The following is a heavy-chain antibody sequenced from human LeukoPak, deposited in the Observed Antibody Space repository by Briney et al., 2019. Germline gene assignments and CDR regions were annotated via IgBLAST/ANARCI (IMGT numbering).Heavy chain of an antibody. CDR3: ARADSVIPFDY. CDR1: GGSFSGYY. V-gene: IGHV4-34*01. D-gene: IGHD2-21*01. J-gene: IGHJ4*02. Sequence: SETLSLTCAVYGGSFSGYYWSWIRQPPGKGLEWSGEINHSGSTNYNPSLKSRVTISVDTSKNQFSLKLSSVTAADTAVYYCARADSVIPFDYWGQGTLVTVSS. CDR2: INHSGST.